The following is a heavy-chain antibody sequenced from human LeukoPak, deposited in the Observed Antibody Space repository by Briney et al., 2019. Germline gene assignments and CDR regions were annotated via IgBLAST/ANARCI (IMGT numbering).Heavy chain of an antibody. V-gene: IGHV6-1*01. CDR1: GDSVSSNSAA. CDR3: ARGVRYFDL. Sequence: SQTLSLTCAISGDSVSSNSAAWNWIRQSPSRGLEWLGRTYFRSKWFNDYALSVKSRITINPDTSKSQFSLQLNSVAPEDTAVYFCARGVRYFDLWGRGTLVTVSS. CDR2: TYFRSKWFN. J-gene: IGHJ2*01.